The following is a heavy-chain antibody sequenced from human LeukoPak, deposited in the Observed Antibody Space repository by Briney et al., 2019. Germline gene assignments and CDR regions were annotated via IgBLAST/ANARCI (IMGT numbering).Heavy chain of an antibody. CDR2: IIPIFGTA. CDR3: ARKSGYDQYFDY. CDR1: GGTFSSYA. J-gene: IGHJ4*02. V-gene: IGHV1-69*06. Sequence: SVKVSCKASGGTFSSYAISWVRQAPGQGLEWMGGIIPIFGTANYAQKFQGRVTIIADKSTSTAYMELSSLRSEDTAVYYCARKSGYDQYFDYWGQGTLVTVSS. D-gene: IGHD5-12*01.